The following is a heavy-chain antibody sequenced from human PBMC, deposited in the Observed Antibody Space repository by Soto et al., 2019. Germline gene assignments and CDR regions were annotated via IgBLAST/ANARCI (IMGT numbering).Heavy chain of an antibody. V-gene: IGHV1-69*13. CDR2: IIPIFGTA. CDR3: ARADRIVVVPADHRGAYYYYYYGMDV. J-gene: IGHJ6*02. Sequence: SVKVSCKASGGTFSSYAISWVRQAPGQGLEWMGGIIPIFGTANYAQKFQGRVTITADESTSTAYMELSSLRSEDTAVYYCARADRIVVVPADHRGAYYYYYYGMDVWGQGTTVTVSS. D-gene: IGHD2-2*01. CDR1: GGTFSSYA.